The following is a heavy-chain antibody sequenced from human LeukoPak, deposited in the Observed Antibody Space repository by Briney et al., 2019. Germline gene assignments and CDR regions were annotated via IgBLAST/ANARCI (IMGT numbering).Heavy chain of an antibody. Sequence: PGGSLRLSCAASGFTFSNAWMSWVRQAPGKGLEWVGRIKSKTDGGTTDYAAPVKGRFTISRDDSKNTLYLQMNSLKTEDTAVYYCTTDSSSRFSYYYGMDVRGQGTTVTVSS. CDR1: GFTFSNAW. CDR2: IKSKTDGGTT. V-gene: IGHV3-15*01. J-gene: IGHJ6*02. CDR3: TTDSSSRFSYYYGMDV. D-gene: IGHD6-6*01.